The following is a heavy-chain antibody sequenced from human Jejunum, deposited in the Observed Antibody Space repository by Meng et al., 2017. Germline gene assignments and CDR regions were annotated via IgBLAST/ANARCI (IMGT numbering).Heavy chain of an antibody. D-gene: IGHD3-3*01. CDR3: ARSFWNYYYIDY. J-gene: IGHJ4*02. CDR2: MYYSGGT. Sequence: QLQLQESGPGLVKPSETLSLTCTVSGDSISSSSYYWGWIRQPPGKGLEWIGSMYYSGGTYYNPSLKSRVTISVDASKNQFSLKLSSVTAADTAVNYCARSFWNYYYIDYWGQGALVTVSS. V-gene: IGHV4-39*01. CDR1: GDSISSSSYY.